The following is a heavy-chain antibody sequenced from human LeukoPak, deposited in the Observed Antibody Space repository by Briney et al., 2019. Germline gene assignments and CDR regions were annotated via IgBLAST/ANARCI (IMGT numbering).Heavy chain of an antibody. Sequence: SETLSLTCTVSGGSISSSSYYWGWIRQPPGKGLEWIGSIYYSGSTYYNPSLKSRVTISVDTSKNQFSLKLSSVTAADTAVYYCARVDLGYCSGGSCLNWFDPWGQGTLVTVSS. CDR1: GGSISSSSYY. CDR2: IYYSGST. D-gene: IGHD2-15*01. J-gene: IGHJ5*02. CDR3: ARVDLGYCSGGSCLNWFDP. V-gene: IGHV4-39*07.